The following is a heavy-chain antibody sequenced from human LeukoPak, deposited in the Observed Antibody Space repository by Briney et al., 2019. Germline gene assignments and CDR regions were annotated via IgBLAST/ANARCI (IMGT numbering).Heavy chain of an antibody. D-gene: IGHD2-15*01. CDR1: GGSISSSSYY. V-gene: IGHV4-39*02. Sequence: SETLSLTCTVSGGSISSSSYYWGWIRQPPGKGLEWIGSIYYSGSTYYNPSLKSRVTISVDTSKNHFSLQLTSVTAADTAVYYCARRALGEVVVVAATSAFDIWGQGTMVTVSS. CDR2: IYYSGST. CDR3: ARRALGEVVVVAATSAFDI. J-gene: IGHJ3*02.